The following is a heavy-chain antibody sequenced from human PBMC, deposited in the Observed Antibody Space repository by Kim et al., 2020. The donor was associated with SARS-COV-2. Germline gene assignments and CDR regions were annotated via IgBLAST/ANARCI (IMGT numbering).Heavy chain of an antibody. J-gene: IGHJ5*02. Sequence: NSGGTNYAQKFQGRVTMTRDTSISTAYMELSRLRSDDTAVYYCASPRTRTWGQGTLVTVSS. V-gene: IGHV1-2*02. CDR2: NSGGT. D-gene: IGHD2-2*01. CDR3: ASPRTRT.